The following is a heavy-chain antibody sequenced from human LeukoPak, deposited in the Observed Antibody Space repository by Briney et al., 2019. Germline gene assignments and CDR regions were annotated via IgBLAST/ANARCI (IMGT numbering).Heavy chain of an antibody. D-gene: IGHD5-18*01. CDR2: ISSSGSTI. V-gene: IGHV3-48*04. Sequence: GGSLRLSCAASGFTFSSYSMNWVRQAPGRGLEWVSYISSSGSTIYYADSVKGRFTISRDNAKNSLYLQMNSLRAEDTAVYYCARDSGAMALDVWGQGTTVTVSS. J-gene: IGHJ6*02. CDR3: ARDSGAMALDV. CDR1: GFTFSSYS.